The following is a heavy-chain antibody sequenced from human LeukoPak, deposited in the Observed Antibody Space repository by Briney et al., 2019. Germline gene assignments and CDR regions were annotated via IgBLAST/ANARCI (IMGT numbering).Heavy chain of an antibody. Sequence: AGSLTLSCAASGFTISSYTMNWVRQAPGKGLQWVSTVSASSDINYSDSVKGRFTISRDNPKNTLYLKMNALRAEDTAVYYCARDEGGGHHWPADYWGQGTLVTVSS. V-gene: IGHV3-21*01. CDR3: ARDEGGGHHWPADY. D-gene: IGHD3-16*01. CDR1: GFTISSYT. J-gene: IGHJ4*02. CDR2: VSASSDI.